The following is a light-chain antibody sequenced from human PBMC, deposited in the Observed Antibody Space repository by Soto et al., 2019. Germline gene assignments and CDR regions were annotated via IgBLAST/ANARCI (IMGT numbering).Light chain of an antibody. CDR1: SSDVGGYNY. J-gene: IGLJ2*01. V-gene: IGLV2-14*01. Sequence: QSALTQPASVSGSPGQSITISCTGTSSDVGGYNYVSWYQQHPGKAPKLMIYDVSNRPSGVSNRFSGSKSGNTASLPISGLQAEDEADYYCSSYTSSSTLVVFCGGTKVTVL. CDR2: DVS. CDR3: SSYTSSSTLVV.